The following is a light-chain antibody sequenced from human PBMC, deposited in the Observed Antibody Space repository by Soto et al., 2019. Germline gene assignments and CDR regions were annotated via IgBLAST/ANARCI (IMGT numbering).Light chain of an antibody. J-gene: IGKJ1*01. CDR1: QYIGST. CDR2: DAS. Sequence: EIVLTQSPATLSSFPGDRVTLSCTASQYIGSTIAWYQQRSGQAPRLLIFDASIRLPTVPARFSGSVSGTEFTLTISGLQSEDFAVYFCQQYTDRPRTFGQGTKVDIK. CDR3: QQYTDRPRT. V-gene: IGKV3-15*01.